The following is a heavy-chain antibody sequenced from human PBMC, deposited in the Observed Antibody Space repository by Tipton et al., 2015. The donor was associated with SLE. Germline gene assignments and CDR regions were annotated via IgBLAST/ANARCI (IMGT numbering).Heavy chain of an antibody. J-gene: IGHJ4*02. CDR1: GYTFSNYG. D-gene: IGHD3-22*01. CDR2: ISPYNGNT. Sequence: QSGAEVKKPGASVKVSCKASGYTFSNYGISWVRQAPGQGLEWMGWISPYNGNTNYAQKLQGRVALTTDTSTSTAYMELRSLRPDDTAVYYCARGDYYDGSGHYPGDYWGQGTLVTVSS. CDR3: ARGDYYDGSGHYPGDY. V-gene: IGHV1-18*01.